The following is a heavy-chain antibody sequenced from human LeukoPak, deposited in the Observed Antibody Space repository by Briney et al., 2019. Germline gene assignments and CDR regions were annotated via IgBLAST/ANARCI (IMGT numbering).Heavy chain of an antibody. J-gene: IGHJ4*02. Sequence: PSETLSLTCTVSGGSISSYYWSWIRQPAGKGLEWIGRIYTSGSTNYNPSLTSRVTMSVDTSKNQFSLKLSSVSAADTAVYYCARDNNFDILTGYYQYYFDYWGQGTLVTVSS. CDR1: GGSISSYY. V-gene: IGHV4-4*07. CDR3: ARDNNFDILTGYYQYYFDY. D-gene: IGHD3-9*01. CDR2: IYTSGST.